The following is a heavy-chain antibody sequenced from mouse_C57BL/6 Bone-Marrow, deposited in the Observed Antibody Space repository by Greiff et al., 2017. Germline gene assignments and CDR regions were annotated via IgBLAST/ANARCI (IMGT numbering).Heavy chain of an antibody. D-gene: IGHD2-1*01. CDR1: GFTFSDYG. CDR2: ISSGSSTI. V-gene: IGHV5-17*01. Sequence: EVKLVESGGGLVKPGGSLKLSCAASGFTFSDYGMHWVRQAPEKGLEWVAYISSGSSTIYYADTVKGRFTISRDNAKNTLFLQMTSLRSEDTAMYYCARGGNYGKESWFAYWGQGTLVTVSA. CDR3: ARGGNYGKESWFAY. J-gene: IGHJ3*01.